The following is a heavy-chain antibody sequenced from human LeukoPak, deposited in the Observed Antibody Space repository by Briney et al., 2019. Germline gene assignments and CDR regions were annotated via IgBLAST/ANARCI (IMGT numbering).Heavy chain of an antibody. CDR1: GFTVSSNY. CDR2: IYSRGST. J-gene: IGHJ3*02. CDR3: ANGPGYDSDGQPHDFDI. V-gene: IGHV3-53*01. Sequence: PGGSLRLSCAASGFTVSSNYMSWARQAPGKGRVWVSVIYSRGSTYYADSVKGRFTISRDNSNNTQYLQMNSLSAERTAVTSFANGPGYDSDGQPHDFDIWGQGTLVTVSS. D-gene: IGHD1-20*01.